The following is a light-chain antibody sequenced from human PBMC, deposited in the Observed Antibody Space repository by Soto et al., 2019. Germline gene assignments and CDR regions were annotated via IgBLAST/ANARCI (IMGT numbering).Light chain of an antibody. CDR2: SAS. Sequence: DIQMTQSPSSLSASVGDRVTVTCRTSQNINNYLNWYQQRPGKAPKLLIYSASTVQSGVPLRFSGSVSGTDFTLTISSLEPEDFATYYCLQDYNYPWTFGQGTKVEIK. V-gene: IGKV1-39*01. CDR3: LQDYNYPWT. CDR1: QNINNY. J-gene: IGKJ1*01.